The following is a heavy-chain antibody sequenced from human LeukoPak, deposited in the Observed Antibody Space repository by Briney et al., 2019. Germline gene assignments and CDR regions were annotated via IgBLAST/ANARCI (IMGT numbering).Heavy chain of an antibody. CDR3: ARAFRVVASTSVFDY. J-gene: IGHJ4*02. Sequence: PSETLSLTCTVSGYSISSGYYWGWIRQPPGKGLEWIGSLYHSGSTYYNPSLKSRVTISVDTSKNQFSLKLSSVTAADTAMYYCARAFRVVASTSVFDYWGQGTLVTVSS. CDR2: LYHSGST. CDR1: GYSISSGYY. D-gene: IGHD2-15*01. V-gene: IGHV4-38-2*02.